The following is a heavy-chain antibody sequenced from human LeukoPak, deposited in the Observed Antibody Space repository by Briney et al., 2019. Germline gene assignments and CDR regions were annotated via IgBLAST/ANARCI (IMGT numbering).Heavy chain of an antibody. Sequence: GGSLRLSCAASGFTFSSSGMSWVRQAPGKGLEWVSTISASGDNTYYADSVKGRFTISRDNSKKKLYLQMDSLRAEDTAVYYCAKAAAGTEYYFEYWGQGTLVTVSS. CDR3: AKAAAGTEYYFEY. V-gene: IGHV3-23*01. CDR2: ISASGDNT. D-gene: IGHD6-13*01. CDR1: GFTFSSSG. J-gene: IGHJ4*02.